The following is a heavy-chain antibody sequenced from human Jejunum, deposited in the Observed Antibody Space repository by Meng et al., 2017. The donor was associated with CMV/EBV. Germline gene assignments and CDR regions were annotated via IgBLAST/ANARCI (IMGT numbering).Heavy chain of an antibody. V-gene: IGHV1-8*01. D-gene: IGHD2-15*01. J-gene: IGHJ6*02. Sequence: NWVRQAPGQGLEWMGWMNPNNGNTGYAQKFQGRFTMTWNTSISSAYMELSSLRSEDTAIYYCASHQQFCSGGSCYSLGYYYGMDVWGQGTTVTVSS. CDR3: ASHQQFCSGGSCYSLGYYYGMDV. CDR2: MNPNNGNT.